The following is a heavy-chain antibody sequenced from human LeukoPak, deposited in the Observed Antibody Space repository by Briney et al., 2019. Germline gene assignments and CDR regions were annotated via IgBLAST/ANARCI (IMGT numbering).Heavy chain of an antibody. CDR2: INPNSGGT. CDR3: ACYYYDSSGYSQSPYAFDI. Sequence: ASVKVSCKASGYTFTRYYMHWVRQAPGQGLEWMGWINPNSGGTNYAQKFQGRVTMTRDTSISTAYMELSRLRSDDTAVYYCACYYYDSSGYSQSPYAFDIWGQGTMVTVSS. CDR1: GYTFTRYY. V-gene: IGHV1-2*02. D-gene: IGHD3-22*01. J-gene: IGHJ3*02.